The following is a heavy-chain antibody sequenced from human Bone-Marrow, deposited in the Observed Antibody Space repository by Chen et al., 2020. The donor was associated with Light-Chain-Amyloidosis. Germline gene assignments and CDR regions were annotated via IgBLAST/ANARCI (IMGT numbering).Heavy chain of an antibody. Sequence: QVQLVQSGAEVKKPGASVKVSWKASGYTFTSYYIHWVRQAPGQGLEWMGIINPSGGTTKYAQKFQGRVTMTRDTSTSTVYMELSSLRSEDTAVYYCARDGTLAYCGGDCYSLPDYWGQGTLVTVSS. J-gene: IGHJ4*02. CDR1: GYTFTSYY. D-gene: IGHD2-21*02. V-gene: IGHV1-46*01. CDR2: INPSGGTT. CDR3: ARDGTLAYCGGDCYSLPDY.